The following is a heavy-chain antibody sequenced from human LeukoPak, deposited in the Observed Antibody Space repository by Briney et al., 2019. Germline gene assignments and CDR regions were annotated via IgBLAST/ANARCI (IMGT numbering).Heavy chain of an antibody. Sequence: PGGSLRLSCAASGFTLSSYSMNWVRQAPGKGLEWVSSISSSSSYIYYADSVKGRFTISRDNAKNSLYLQMNSLRAEDTAAYYCARGIAAPIDYWGQGTLVTVSS. D-gene: IGHD6-13*01. J-gene: IGHJ4*02. V-gene: IGHV3-21*01. CDR2: ISSSSSYI. CDR3: ARGIAAPIDY. CDR1: GFTLSSYS.